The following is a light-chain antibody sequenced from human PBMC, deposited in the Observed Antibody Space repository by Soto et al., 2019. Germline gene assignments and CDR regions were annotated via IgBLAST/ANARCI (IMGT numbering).Light chain of an antibody. J-gene: IGLJ3*02. CDR2: LNSDGSH. V-gene: IGLV4-69*01. CDR1: SGHSNYA. CDR3: QTWGTGIHGV. Sequence: QSVLTQSPSASASLGASVKLTCTLSSGHSNYAIAWHQQQPEKGPRYLMKLNSDGSHSKGDEIPDRFSGSSSGAERYLTISSLQSEDEADYYCQTWGTGIHGVFGGGTKLTVL.